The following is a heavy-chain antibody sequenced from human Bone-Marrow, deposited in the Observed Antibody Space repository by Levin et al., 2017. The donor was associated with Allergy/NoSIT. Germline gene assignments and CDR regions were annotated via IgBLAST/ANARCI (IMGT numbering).Heavy chain of an antibody. V-gene: IGHV1-18*01. CDR3: ARAPYDYVWGSYGGNAFDI. CDR1: GYTFTSYG. D-gene: IGHD3-16*01. J-gene: IGHJ3*02. Sequence: KHGESLKISCKASGYTFTSYGISWVRQAPGQGLEWMGWISAYNGNTNYAQKLQGRVTMTTDTSTSTAYMELRSLRSDDTAVYYCARAPYDYVWGSYGGNAFDIWGQGTMVTVSS. CDR2: ISAYNGNT.